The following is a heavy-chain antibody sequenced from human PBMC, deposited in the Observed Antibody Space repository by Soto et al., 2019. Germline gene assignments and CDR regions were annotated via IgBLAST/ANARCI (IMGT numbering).Heavy chain of an antibody. CDR1: GYTFTSYG. CDR3: GKGHSDYQGDYNYYGMDV. D-gene: IGHD4-4*01. Sequence: ASVKVSCKASGYTFTSYGISWVRQAPGQGLEWMGWISAYNGNTNYAQKLQGRVTMTTDTSTSTAYMELRGLRSDDTAVYYCGKGHSDYQGDYNYYGMDVWGQGTTVTVSS. J-gene: IGHJ6*02. CDR2: ISAYNGNT. V-gene: IGHV1-18*01.